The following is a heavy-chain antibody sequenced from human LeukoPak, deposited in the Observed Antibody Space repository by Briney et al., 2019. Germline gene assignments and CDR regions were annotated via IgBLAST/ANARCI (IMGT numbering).Heavy chain of an antibody. D-gene: IGHD1-26*01. Sequence: SGGSLRLSCAASGFTFSSYAMSWVRQAPGKGLEWVSAISGSGGSTYYADSVKGRFTISRDNSKNTLYLQMNSLRAEDTAVYYCAKDDDRRVGATTFDYWGQGTLVTVSS. CDR1: GFTFSSYA. J-gene: IGHJ4*02. CDR3: AKDDDRRVGATTFDY. V-gene: IGHV3-23*01. CDR2: ISGSGGST.